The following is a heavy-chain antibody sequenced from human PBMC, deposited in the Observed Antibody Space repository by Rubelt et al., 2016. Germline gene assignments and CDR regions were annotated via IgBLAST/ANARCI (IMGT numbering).Heavy chain of an antibody. J-gene: IGHJ6*02. CDR1: GGSISSYY. CDR3: ARDTISVVVGAHVGGYGMDV. CDR2: IYYSGST. Sequence: QVQLQESGPGLVKPSETLSLTCTVSGGSISSYYWSWIRQPPGKGLEWIGYIYYSGSTNYNPSLKSRVTISVDTSKNQFSLRLSSVTAGDTAGYYCARDTISVVVGAHVGGYGMDVWGQGTTVTVSS. D-gene: IGHD2-15*01. V-gene: IGHV4-59*01.